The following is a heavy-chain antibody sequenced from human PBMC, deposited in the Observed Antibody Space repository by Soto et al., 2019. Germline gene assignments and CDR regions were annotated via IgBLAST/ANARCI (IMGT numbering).Heavy chain of an antibody. V-gene: IGHV1-69*02. CDR1: GGTFSSYT. Sequence: QVQLVQSGAEVKKPGSSVKVSCKASGGTFSSYTISWVRQAPGQGLEWMGRIIPILGIANYAQKFQGRVTITADKSTSTAYMELSSLRSEDTAVYSCARGGDCSGGSCYLPDYWGQGTLVTVSS. J-gene: IGHJ4*02. D-gene: IGHD2-15*01. CDR3: ARGGDCSGGSCYLPDY. CDR2: IIPILGIA.